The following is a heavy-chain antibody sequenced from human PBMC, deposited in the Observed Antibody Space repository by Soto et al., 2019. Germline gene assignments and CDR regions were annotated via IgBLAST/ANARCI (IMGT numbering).Heavy chain of an antibody. CDR1: GFTFSNAW. J-gene: IGHJ4*02. D-gene: IGHD3-3*01. CDR2: IKSKTDGGTT. CDR3: TTGLEWLLYLDY. Sequence: XGSLRLSCAASGFTFSNAWMSWVRQAPGKGLEWVGRIKSKTDGGTTDYAAPVKGRFTISRDDSKNTLYLQMNSLKTEDTAVYYCTTGLEWLLYLDYWGQGTLVTVSS. V-gene: IGHV3-15*01.